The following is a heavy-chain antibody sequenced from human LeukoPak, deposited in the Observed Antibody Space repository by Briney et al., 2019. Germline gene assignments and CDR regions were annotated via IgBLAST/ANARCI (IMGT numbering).Heavy chain of an antibody. V-gene: IGHV4-61*02. CDR3: ARACGSTSCYDY. J-gene: IGHJ4*02. CDR1: GGSISSSSYY. CDR2: IYTSGST. Sequence: SETLSLTCXVSGGSISSSSYYWSWIRQPAGKGLEWIGRIYTSGSTNYNPSLKSRVTMSVDTSKNQFSLKLSSVTAADTAVYYCARACGSTSCYDYWGQGTLVTVSS. D-gene: IGHD2-2*01.